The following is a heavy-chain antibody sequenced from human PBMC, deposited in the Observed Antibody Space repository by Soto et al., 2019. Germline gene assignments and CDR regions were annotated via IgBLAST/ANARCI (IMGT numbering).Heavy chain of an antibody. J-gene: IGHJ6*02. CDR1: RFTFDTYW. V-gene: IGHV3-74*01. D-gene: IGHD2-21*01. Sequence: SLRLSCAASRFTFDTYWMNWVRQAPGKGPEWLSGINSDGTISSYADSVKGRFTISRDNARNTLSLQMNSLRADDTAVYYCARLSGDHSAFFSYGMDAWGQGTTVTVSS. CDR2: INSDGTIS. CDR3: ARLSGDHSAFFSYGMDA.